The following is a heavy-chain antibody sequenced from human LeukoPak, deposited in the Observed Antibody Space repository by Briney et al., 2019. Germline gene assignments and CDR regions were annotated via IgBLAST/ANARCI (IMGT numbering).Heavy chain of an antibody. CDR2: IYHSGST. J-gene: IGHJ4*02. CDR1: GYSISSGYY. V-gene: IGHV4-38-2*01. CDR3: VRLSLNGDYAWY. Sequence: SETLSLTCAVSGYSISSGYYWGWIRQPPGKGLEWIGSIYHSGSTYYNPSLKSRVTISVDTSKNQFSLKLSSVTAADTAVYYCVRLSLNGDYAWYWGQGTLVTVSS. D-gene: IGHD4-17*01.